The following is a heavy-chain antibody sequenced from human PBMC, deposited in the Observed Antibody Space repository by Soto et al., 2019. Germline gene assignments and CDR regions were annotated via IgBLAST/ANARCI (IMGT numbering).Heavy chain of an antibody. CDR1: GFTFSSYW. J-gene: IGHJ6*02. D-gene: IGHD3-10*01. V-gene: IGHV3-7*03. CDR2: IKQDGSEK. Sequence: GGSLRLSCAASGFTFSSYWMSWVRQAPGKGLEWVANIKQDGSEKYYVDSVKGRFTISRDNAKNSLYLQMNSLRAEDTAVYYCARSSPGSGSYPWSGYGDYYYGMDVWGQGTTVTVSS. CDR3: ARSSPGSGSYPWSGYGDYYYGMDV.